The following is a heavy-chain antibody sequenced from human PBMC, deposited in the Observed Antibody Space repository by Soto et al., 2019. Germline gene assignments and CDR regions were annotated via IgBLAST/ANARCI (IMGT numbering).Heavy chain of an antibody. J-gene: IGHJ6*02. Sequence: SETLSLTCTVSGGSISSYYWSWIRQPPGKGLEWIGYIYYSGSTNYNPSLKSRVTISVDTSKNQFSLKLISVTAADTAVYYCARDIVSVAGPYYYYYGMDVWGQGTTVTVSS. V-gene: IGHV4-59*01. CDR2: IYYSGST. D-gene: IGHD6-19*01. CDR3: ARDIVSVAGPYYYYYGMDV. CDR1: GGSISSYY.